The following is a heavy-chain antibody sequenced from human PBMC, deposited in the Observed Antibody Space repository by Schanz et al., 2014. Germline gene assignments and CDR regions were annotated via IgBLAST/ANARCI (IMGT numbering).Heavy chain of an antibody. J-gene: IGHJ4*02. CDR3: AKDVDFWSGYYLDY. V-gene: IGHV3-30*18. CDR2: ISDDGSNH. Sequence: QVQLLESGGGFVQPGGSLRLSCVASGFNFSSYGMHWVRQAPGKGLEWVAVISDDGSNHYYPDSVKGRFTISRDNSKNTLYLQMNSLRSEDTAVYYCAKDVDFWSGYYLDYWGQGTLVTVSS. CDR1: GFNFSSYG. D-gene: IGHD3-3*01.